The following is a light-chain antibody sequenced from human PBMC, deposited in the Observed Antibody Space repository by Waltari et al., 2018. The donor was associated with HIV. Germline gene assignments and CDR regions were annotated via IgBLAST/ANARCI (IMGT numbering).Light chain of an antibody. V-gene: IGLV3-27*01. CDR2: KDN. Sequence: SFELTQPSSVSVSPGKTARLTCSGAILAKNYVRWLQTRPGQAPLVISFKDNERPSGIPERFSGASTGTTVTLTMSGVQVEDEADYYCYSAANYIWVFGGGTRLTVL. J-gene: IGLJ3*02. CDR1: ILAKNY. CDR3: YSAANYIWV.